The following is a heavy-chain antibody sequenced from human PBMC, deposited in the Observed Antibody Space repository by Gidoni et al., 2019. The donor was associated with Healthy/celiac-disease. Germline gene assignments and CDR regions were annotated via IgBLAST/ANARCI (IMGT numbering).Heavy chain of an antibody. Sequence: EVQLLESGGGLVQPGGSLRLSCAASGFTFRSYAMSWVRQAPGKGLEWVSAISGSGGSTYYADSVKGRFTISRVNSKNTLYLQMNSLRAEDTAVYYCAKDLGFMITFGGVIEDYWGQGTLVTVSS. CDR1: GFTFRSYA. V-gene: IGHV3-23*01. D-gene: IGHD3-16*02. J-gene: IGHJ4*02. CDR3: AKDLGFMITFGGVIEDY. CDR2: ISGSGGST.